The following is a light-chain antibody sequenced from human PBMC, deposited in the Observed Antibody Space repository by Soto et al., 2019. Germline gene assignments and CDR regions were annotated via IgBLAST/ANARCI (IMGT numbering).Light chain of an antibody. J-gene: IGLJ1*01. CDR2: RND. Sequence: QSVLTQPSSVSGTPGQGVTISCSGSISNIGNNYVYWFQQLPGTAPKVLSNRNDQRPSGVPDRFSGSKSGTSAFLAISGLRFEDEADYYCAAWDDTVRSYVFGTGTKLTVL. CDR3: AAWDDTVRSYV. CDR1: ISNIGNNY. V-gene: IGLV1-47*01.